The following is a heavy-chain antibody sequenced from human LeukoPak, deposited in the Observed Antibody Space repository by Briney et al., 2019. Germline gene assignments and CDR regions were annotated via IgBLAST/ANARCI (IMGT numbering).Heavy chain of an antibody. J-gene: IGHJ6*04. CDR2: INHSGSS. Sequence: PSETLSLTCAVYGGSFSGYYWSWIRQPPGKGLEWIGEINHSGSSNYNPSLKSRVTISVDTSKNQFSLKLSSVTAADTAVYYCARDHYYAGYGMDVWGKGTTVTVSS. D-gene: IGHD2-2*01. CDR3: ARDHYYAGYGMDV. CDR1: GGSFSGYY. V-gene: IGHV4-34*01.